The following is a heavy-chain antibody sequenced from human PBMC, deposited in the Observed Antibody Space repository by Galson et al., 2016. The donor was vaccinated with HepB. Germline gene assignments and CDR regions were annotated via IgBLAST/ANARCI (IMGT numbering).Heavy chain of an antibody. J-gene: IGHJ5*02. Sequence: SVKVSCKVSGYTFTGYYMRWVRQAPGQGLEWMGRMNPNNGGTNYAQKFQGRVTMTRDTSISTAYMELSRLRSDDRAVYYCARERAIAVAGAGWFDPWGQGTLVTVSS. CDR3: ARERAIAVAGAGWFDP. V-gene: IGHV1-2*02. CDR1: GYTFTGYY. CDR2: MNPNNGGT. D-gene: IGHD6-19*01.